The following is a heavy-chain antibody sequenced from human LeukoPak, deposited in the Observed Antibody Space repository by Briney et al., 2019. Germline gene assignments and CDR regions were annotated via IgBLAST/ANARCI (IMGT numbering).Heavy chain of an antibody. CDR2: IYSGGST. J-gene: IGHJ3*02. CDR1: GFTVSNNY. Sequence: PGGSLRLSCAASGFTVSNNYMNWVRQAPGKGLEWVSVIYSGGSTYYADSVKGRFTISRDNSKNTVYLQMNSLRAEDTAVYYCARADILRALDMWGQGTLVTVSS. V-gene: IGHV3-53*01. D-gene: IGHD3-9*01. CDR3: ARADILRALDM.